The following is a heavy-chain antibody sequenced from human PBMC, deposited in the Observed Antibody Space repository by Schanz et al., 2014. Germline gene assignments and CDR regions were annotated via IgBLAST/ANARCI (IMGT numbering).Heavy chain of an antibody. V-gene: IGHV3-33*01. Sequence: QVQLVESGGGVVQPGRSLRLSCAASGFTFSNYGMHWVRQAPGKGLEWVAVIWYDGSNKDYADSVKGRFTISRDNSKNALYLQKSSLRAEDTAVYYGARAPPPYSSSPYYWYYGMDVWGQGTTVTVSS. D-gene: IGHD6-6*01. CDR3: ARAPPPYSSSPYYWYYGMDV. CDR1: GFTFSNYG. CDR2: IWYDGSNK. J-gene: IGHJ6*02.